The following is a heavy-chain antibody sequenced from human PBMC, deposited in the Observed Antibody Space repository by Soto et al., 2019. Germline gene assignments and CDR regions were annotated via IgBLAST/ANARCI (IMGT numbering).Heavy chain of an antibody. CDR2: ISAYNGNT. V-gene: IGHV1-18*01. Sequence: AAVKVSCKASGYTFTSYGISWVRQAPGQGLEWMGWISAYNGNTNYAQKLQGRVTMTIDTSTSTAYMELRSLRSDDTAVYYCARHSPYSEFFSGSSIDYGMDGWG. CDR1: GYTFTSYG. J-gene: IGHJ6*02. D-gene: IGHD3-3*01. CDR3: ARHSPYSEFFSGSSIDYGMDG.